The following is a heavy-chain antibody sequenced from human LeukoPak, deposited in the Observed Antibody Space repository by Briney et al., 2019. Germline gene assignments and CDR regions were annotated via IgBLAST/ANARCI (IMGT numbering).Heavy chain of an antibody. J-gene: IGHJ4*02. Sequence: GGSLRLSCAASGFTFSNYWMSWVRQAPGEGLEWVANIKQDGSENFYVDSVKGRFTISRDNAKKSLYLQMNSLRVEDKAVYYCARVQGSSGPGIFEYWGQGTLVTVSS. D-gene: IGHD6-19*01. CDR3: ARVQGSSGPGIFEY. CDR1: GFTFSNYW. CDR2: IKQDGSEN. V-gene: IGHV3-7*01.